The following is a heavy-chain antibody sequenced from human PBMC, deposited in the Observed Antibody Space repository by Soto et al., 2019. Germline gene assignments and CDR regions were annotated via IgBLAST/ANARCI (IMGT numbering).Heavy chain of an antibody. Sequence: QVQLQQWGAGLLKPSEILSLTCAVYGGFVSSGSYYWSWIRQPPGKGLEWIGEMSHSGGTHFNPSLKSRVTISVDTSKNQFSLKMSSVTAADTALYYCARVERGTATTVVDAFDIWAQGQWSPSLQ. CDR1: GGFVSSGSYY. D-gene: IGHD1-1*01. J-gene: IGHJ3*02. CDR2: MSHSGGT. V-gene: IGHV4-34*01. CDR3: ARVERGTATTVVDAFDI.